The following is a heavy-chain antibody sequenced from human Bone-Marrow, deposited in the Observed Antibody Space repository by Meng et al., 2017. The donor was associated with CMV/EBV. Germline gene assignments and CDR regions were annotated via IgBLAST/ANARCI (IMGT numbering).Heavy chain of an antibody. CDR2: LTGSSSNI. Sequence: GESLKISCVGSGFTFDTYTMNWVRLAPGKGLEWLSSLTGSSSNIYYAESVRGRFTISRDNAKKSLYLQMNSLRVEDTAVYYCARSTRLGRLAYWGQGTQVTVSS. D-gene: IGHD6-6*01. V-gene: IGHV3-21*01. CDR3: ARSTRLGRLAY. CDR1: GFTFDTYT. J-gene: IGHJ4*02.